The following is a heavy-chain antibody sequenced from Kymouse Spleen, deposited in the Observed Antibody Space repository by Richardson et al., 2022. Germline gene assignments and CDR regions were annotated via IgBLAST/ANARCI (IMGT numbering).Heavy chain of an antibody. Sequence: QLQLQESGPGLVKPSETLSLTCTVSGGSISSSSYYWGWIRQPPGKGLEWIGSIYYSGSTYYNPSLKSRVTISVDTSKNQFSLKLSSVTAADTAVYYCARHPVWFGENYWGQGTLVTVSS. J-gene: IGHJ4*02. V-gene: IGHV4-39*01. CDR3: ARHPVWFGENY. CDR2: IYYSGST. CDR1: GGSISSSSYY. D-gene: IGHD3-10*01.